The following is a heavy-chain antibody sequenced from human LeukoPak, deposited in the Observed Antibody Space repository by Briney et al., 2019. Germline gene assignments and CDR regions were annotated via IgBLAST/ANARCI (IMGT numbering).Heavy chain of an antibody. Sequence: GGSLRLSCAASGFTFNSAWMNWVRQAPGMGLEWVGRIKTNTDGGTTDYAAPMKGRFAISRDDSENTLYLQMNSLKTEDTAVYYCTRTLKGGYFDYWGQGTLATVSS. CDR1: GFTFNSAW. CDR3: TRTLKGGYFDY. CDR2: IKTNTDGGTT. D-gene: IGHD2-8*01. J-gene: IGHJ4*02. V-gene: IGHV3-15*07.